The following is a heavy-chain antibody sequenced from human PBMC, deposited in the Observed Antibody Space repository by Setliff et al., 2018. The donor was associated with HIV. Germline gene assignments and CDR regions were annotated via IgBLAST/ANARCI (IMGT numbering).Heavy chain of an antibody. J-gene: IGHJ5*02. D-gene: IGHD6-19*01. CDR1: GGTFSSYA. Sequence: SVKVSCNASGGTFSSYAISWVRQAPGQGLEWMGGIIPIFGTANYAQKFQGRVTITADESTSTAYMELSSLRSEDTAVYYCARAGYSSGWYSAWGQGTLVTVSS. CDR2: IIPIFGTA. CDR3: ARAGYSSGWYSA. V-gene: IGHV1-69*13.